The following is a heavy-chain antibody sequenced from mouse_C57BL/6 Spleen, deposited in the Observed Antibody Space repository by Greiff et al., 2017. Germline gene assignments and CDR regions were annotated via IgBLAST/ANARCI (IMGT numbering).Heavy chain of an antibody. CDR1: GYTFTSYW. J-gene: IGHJ4*01. V-gene: IGHV1-55*01. CDR3: ARGRQLRLRRAMDY. CDR2: IYPGSGST. D-gene: IGHD3-2*02. Sequence: QVQLQQPGAELVKPGASVKMSCKASGYTFTSYWITWVKQRPGQGLEWIGDIYPGSGSTNYNEKFKSKATLTVDTSSSTAYMQLSSLTSEDSAVYYCARGRQLRLRRAMDYWGQGTSVTVSS.